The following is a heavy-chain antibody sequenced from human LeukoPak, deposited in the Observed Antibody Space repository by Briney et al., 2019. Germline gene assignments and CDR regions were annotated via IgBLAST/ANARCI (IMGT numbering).Heavy chain of an antibody. CDR2: INPNSGGT. Sequence: ASVKVSCKASGYTFTGYYMHWVRQAPGQGLEWMGWINPNSGGTNYAQKLQGRVTMTRNTFISTACMELSSLRSEDTAVYYCATLESSESLFDYWGQGTLVTVSS. V-gene: IGHV1-2*02. CDR1: GYTFTGYY. CDR3: ATLESSESLFDY. J-gene: IGHJ4*02. D-gene: IGHD3-10*01.